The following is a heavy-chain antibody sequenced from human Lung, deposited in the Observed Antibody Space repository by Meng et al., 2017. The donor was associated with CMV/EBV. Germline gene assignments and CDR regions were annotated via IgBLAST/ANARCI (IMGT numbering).Heavy chain of an antibody. CDR2: FNPNSGGS. Sequence: ASVXVSXKASGYTFTDYYILWVRQAPGQRLEWLGWFNPNSGGSNYAQKFQGRVTMTRDTSISTAYMEVSRLTSDDTAVYYCARDLKGTIVRTSGLYGMDVWGQGTTVTVSS. CDR3: ARDLKGTIVRTSGLYGMDV. CDR1: GYTFTDYY. V-gene: IGHV1-2*02. J-gene: IGHJ6*02. D-gene: IGHD4-11*01.